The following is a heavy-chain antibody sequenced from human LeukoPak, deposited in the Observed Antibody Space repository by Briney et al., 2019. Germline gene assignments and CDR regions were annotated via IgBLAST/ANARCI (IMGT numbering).Heavy chain of an antibody. D-gene: IGHD5-18*01. V-gene: IGHV1-2*02. Sequence: PWASVKVSCKASGYTFTGYYMHWVRQAPGQGLEWMGWINPNSGGTNYAQKFQGRVTMTRDTSISTAYMELSRLRSDDTAVYYCARDLEPYSYSLTDWGQGTLVTVSS. CDR2: INPNSGGT. CDR3: ARDLEPYSYSLTD. CDR1: GYTFTGYY. J-gene: IGHJ4*02.